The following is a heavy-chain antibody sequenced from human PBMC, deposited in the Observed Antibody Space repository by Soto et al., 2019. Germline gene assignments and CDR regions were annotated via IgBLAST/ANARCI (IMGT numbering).Heavy chain of an antibody. D-gene: IGHD3-10*01. J-gene: IGHJ4*02. CDR3: AKELDGRITMVRGVFDY. CDR2: ISYDGSNK. V-gene: IGHV3-30*18. CDR1: GFTFSSYG. Sequence: GGSLRLSCAASGFTFSSYGMHWVRQAPGKGLEWVAVISYDGSNKYYADSVKGRFTISRDNSKNTLYLQMNSLRAEDTAVYYCAKELDGRITMVRGVFDYWGQGTLVTVSS.